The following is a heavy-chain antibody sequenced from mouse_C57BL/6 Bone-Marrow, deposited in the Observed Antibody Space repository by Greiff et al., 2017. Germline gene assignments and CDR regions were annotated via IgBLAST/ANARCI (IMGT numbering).Heavy chain of an antibody. J-gene: IGHJ2*01. CDR3: ARQHYGSSYDY. CDR1: GFTFSSYT. V-gene: IGHV5-9*01. Sequence: EVKLVESGGGLVKPGGSLKLSCAASGFTFSSYTMSWVRPTPEKRLEWVATISGGGGNTYYPDSVKGRFTISRDNAKNTLYLQMSMLRSEDTALYYCARQHYGSSYDYGGQGTTLTVSS. CDR2: ISGGGGNT. D-gene: IGHD1-1*01.